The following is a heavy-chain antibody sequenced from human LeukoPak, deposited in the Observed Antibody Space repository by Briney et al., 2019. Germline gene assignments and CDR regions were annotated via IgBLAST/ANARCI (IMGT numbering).Heavy chain of an antibody. CDR2: ISSSGSTI. CDR1: GFTFSSYE. V-gene: IGHV3-48*03. CDR3: AREKYYYDSSGYYRWFDP. Sequence: GGSLRLSCAASGFTFSSYEMNWVRQAPGKGLEWVSYISSSGSTIYYADSVKGRFTIPRDNAKNSLYLQMNSLRAEDTAVYYCAREKYYYDSSGYYRWFDPWGQGTLVTVSS. D-gene: IGHD3-22*01. J-gene: IGHJ5*02.